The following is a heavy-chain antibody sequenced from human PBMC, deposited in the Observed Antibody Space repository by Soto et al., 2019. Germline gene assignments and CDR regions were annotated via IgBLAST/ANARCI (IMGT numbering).Heavy chain of an antibody. Sequence: PSETLSLTCTVSGGSISSYYWSWIRQPAGKGLEWIGRIYTSGSTNYNPSLKSRVTMSVDTSKNQFSLKLSSVTAADTAVYYCARDSVDYSGSGTLGWGAFDIWGQGTMVTVSS. CDR3: ARDSVDYSGSGTLGWGAFDI. D-gene: IGHD3-10*01. V-gene: IGHV4-4*07. CDR2: IYTSGST. CDR1: GGSISSYY. J-gene: IGHJ3*02.